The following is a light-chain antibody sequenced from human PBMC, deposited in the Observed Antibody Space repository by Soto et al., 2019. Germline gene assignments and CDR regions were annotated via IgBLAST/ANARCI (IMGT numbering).Light chain of an antibody. CDR3: QQYNNYPWT. CDR2: DAS. V-gene: IGKV1-5*01. J-gene: IGKJ1*01. CDR1: QNINRR. Sequence: DIQMTQSPSTLSASVGDRVTITCRASQNINRRLAWDQQKPGKAPNLLIYDASSLESGVPARFSGGGSGTEFTLNISSLQPDDFSTFYCQQYNNYPWTFGQGTKVEIK.